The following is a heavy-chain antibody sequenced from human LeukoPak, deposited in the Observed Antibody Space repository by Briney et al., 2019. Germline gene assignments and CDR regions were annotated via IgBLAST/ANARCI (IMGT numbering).Heavy chain of an antibody. D-gene: IGHD2-2*01. CDR1: GHILTTLN. V-gene: IGHV1-24*01. CDR3: ATGPIGYCSSTSCSDY. Sequence: ASVRVSCKVSGHILTTLNIHWVRQAPGKGLEWMGGFDPEEGKIIYAQKFQGRVTMTEDTSTDTAYMELSSLRSEDTAVYYCATGPIGYCSSTSCSDYWGQGTLVTVSS. J-gene: IGHJ4*02. CDR2: FDPEEGKI.